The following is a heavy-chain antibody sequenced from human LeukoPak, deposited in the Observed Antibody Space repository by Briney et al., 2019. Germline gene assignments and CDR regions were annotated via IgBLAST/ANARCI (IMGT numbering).Heavy chain of an antibody. CDR2: IYYSGST. J-gene: IGHJ4*02. CDR3: ARGYYGPYYFDY. D-gene: IGHD3-10*01. V-gene: IGHV4-59*11. Sequence: SETLSLTCTVSGGSISSHYWSWIRQPPGKGLEWIGYIYYSGSTNYNPSLKSRVTISVDTSKNQFSLKLSSVTAADTAVYYCARGYYGPYYFDYRGQGTLVTVSS. CDR1: GGSISSHY.